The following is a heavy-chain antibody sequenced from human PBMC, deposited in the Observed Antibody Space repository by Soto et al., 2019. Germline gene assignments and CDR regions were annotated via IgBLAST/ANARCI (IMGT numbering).Heavy chain of an antibody. D-gene: IGHD3-16*01. CDR2: IYTSGST. Sequence: SETLSLTCTVSGGSISSYYWSWIRQPAGKGLEWIGRIYTSGSTNYNPSLKRRVTISVDTSRNQFSLRLSSVTAADTAVYYCARGLTMGQLPSHFDHWGQGTLVTVSS. CDR3: ARGLTMGQLPSHFDH. J-gene: IGHJ5*02. V-gene: IGHV4-4*07. CDR1: GGSISSYY.